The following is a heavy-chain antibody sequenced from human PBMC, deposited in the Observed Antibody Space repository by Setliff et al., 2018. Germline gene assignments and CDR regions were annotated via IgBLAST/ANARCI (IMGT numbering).Heavy chain of an antibody. CDR2: IGGHNDDP. Sequence: ASVKVSCKASGYPFNNYGISWLRQTPGQGLEWMGWIGGHNDDPLFAQKFQGRVTMTTDTSATTAYMELKSLRSDDTAVYYCARSWRAGALNHFDYWGQGSRVTVSS. CDR1: GYPFNNYG. J-gene: IGHJ4*02. D-gene: IGHD3-3*01. CDR3: ARSWRAGALNHFDY. V-gene: IGHV1-18*01.